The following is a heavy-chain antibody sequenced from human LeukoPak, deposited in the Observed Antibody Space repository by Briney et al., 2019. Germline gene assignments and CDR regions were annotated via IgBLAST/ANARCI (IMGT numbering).Heavy chain of an antibody. J-gene: IGHJ4*02. D-gene: IGHD7-27*01. CDR1: GFTVSSNE. Sequence: GGSLRLSCAASGFTVSSNEMSWVRQAPGKGLEWVSAITATSSSTHDADSVQGRFTISRDNSKNTLYLQMNSLRPEDTAIYYCARDLAWGAFDYWGQGTLVTVSS. V-gene: IGHV3-23*01. CDR3: ARDLAWGAFDY. CDR2: ITATSSST.